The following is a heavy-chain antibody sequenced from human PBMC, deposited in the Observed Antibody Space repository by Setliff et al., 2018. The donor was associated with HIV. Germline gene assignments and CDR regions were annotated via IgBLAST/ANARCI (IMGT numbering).Heavy chain of an antibody. CDR3: ALTAHNLLRGYMDV. J-gene: IGHJ6*03. CDR2: FYVGGDT. D-gene: IGHD7-27*01. CDR1: GGSVSTYY. V-gene: IGHV4-4*07. Sequence: KASETLSLTCTVSGGSVSTYYWSWIRQPAGKGLEWIGRFYVGGDTNYNPSLKSRVTMSVDTSKKQFSLKLKSVTAADTAVYYCALTAHNLLRGYMDVWGKGTKVTVSS.